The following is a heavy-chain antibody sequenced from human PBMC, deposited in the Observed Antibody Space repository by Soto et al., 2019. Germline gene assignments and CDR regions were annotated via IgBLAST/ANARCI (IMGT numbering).Heavy chain of an antibody. V-gene: IGHV4-39*01. CDR3: ARQRAWYGEWAFDI. D-gene: IGHD3-10*01. CDR2: INYSGHT. Sequence: QLQESGPGLVKPSATMSLTCTVSGDSSSGGIFYWGWMRQLAGKGLEWIGSINYSGHTYQNPTLKSRDTIPVDPSRNQFSLDLTSVTAADTAVYYCARQRAWYGEWAFDIWGQGTMVTVSS. J-gene: IGHJ3*02. CDR1: GDSSSGGIFY.